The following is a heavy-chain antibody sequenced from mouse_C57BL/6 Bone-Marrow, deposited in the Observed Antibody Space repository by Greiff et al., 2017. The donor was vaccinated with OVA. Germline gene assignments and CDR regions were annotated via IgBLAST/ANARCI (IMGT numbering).Heavy chain of an antibody. V-gene: IGHV5-16*01. J-gene: IGHJ4*01. CDR2: INYDGSST. Sequence: EVKVVESEGGLVQPGSSMKLSCTASGFTFSDYYMAWVRQVPEKGLEWVANINYDGSSTYYLDSLKSRFIISRDNAKNILYLQMSSLKSEDTATYYCARDGGHYSNYNYAMDYWGQGTSVTVSS. D-gene: IGHD2-5*01. CDR1: GFTFSDYY. CDR3: ARDGGHYSNYNYAMDY.